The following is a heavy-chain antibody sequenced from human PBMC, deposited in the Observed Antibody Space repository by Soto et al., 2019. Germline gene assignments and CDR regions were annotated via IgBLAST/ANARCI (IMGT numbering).Heavy chain of an antibody. Sequence: QVQLVQSGAEVKKPGASVKVSCKASGYTFTSYAMHWVRQAPGQRLEWMGWINAGNGNTKYSQKFQGRVTITRDTSASTAYMELRSLRSEDTAVYYCARDAYFGDGTVGDYWGQGTLVTVSS. CDR2: INAGNGNT. V-gene: IGHV1-3*01. J-gene: IGHJ4*02. D-gene: IGHD4-17*01. CDR1: GYTFTSYA. CDR3: ARDAYFGDGTVGDY.